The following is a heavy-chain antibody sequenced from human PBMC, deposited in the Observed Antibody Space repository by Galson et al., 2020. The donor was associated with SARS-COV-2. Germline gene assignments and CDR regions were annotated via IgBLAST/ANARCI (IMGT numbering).Heavy chain of an antibody. D-gene: IGHD6-13*01. CDR1: GYTLTELS. CDR2: FDPEDGET. Sequence: GESLKISCKVSGYTLTELSMHWVRQAPGKGLEWMGGFDPEDGETIYAQKFQGRVTMTEDTSTDTAYMELSSLRSEDTAVYYCATASVRAPIAAVWFDPWGQGTLVTVSS. CDR3: ATASVRAPIAAVWFDP. V-gene: IGHV1-24*01. J-gene: IGHJ5*02.